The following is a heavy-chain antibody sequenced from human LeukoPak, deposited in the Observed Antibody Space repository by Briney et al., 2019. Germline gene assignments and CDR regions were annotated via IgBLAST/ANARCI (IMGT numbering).Heavy chain of an antibody. Sequence: GRSLRLSCAASGFTFSSYSMNWVRQAPGKGLEWVSSISSSSSYIYYADSVTGRFTISRDNAKNSLYLQMNSLRAEDTAVYYCARLARLTGYLYWGQGTLVTVSS. D-gene: IGHD3-9*01. CDR3: ARLARLTGYLY. CDR1: GFTFSSYS. CDR2: ISSSSSYI. V-gene: IGHV3-21*01. J-gene: IGHJ4*02.